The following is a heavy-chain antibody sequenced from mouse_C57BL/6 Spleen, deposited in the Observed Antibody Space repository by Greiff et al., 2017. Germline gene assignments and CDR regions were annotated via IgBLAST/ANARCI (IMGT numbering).Heavy chain of an antibody. D-gene: IGHD2-4*01. J-gene: IGHJ4*01. CDR3: ARSYDYGGYAMDY. CDR2: INPNYGTT. CDR1: GYSFTDYN. V-gene: IGHV1-39*01. Sequence: EVKLQESGPELVKPGASVKISCKASGYSFTDYNMNWVKQSNGKSLEWIGVINPNYGTTSYNQKFKGKATLTVDQSSSTAYMQLNSLTSEDSAVYYCARSYDYGGYAMDYWGQGTSVTVSS.